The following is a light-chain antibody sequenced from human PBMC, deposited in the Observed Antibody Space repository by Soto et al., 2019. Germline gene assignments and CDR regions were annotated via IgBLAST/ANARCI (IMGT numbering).Light chain of an antibody. Sequence: EIVMTQSPATLSVSPGERATLSCRASQSVSSKLGWCQQKPGQAPRLLIYGASTRATGIPARFSGSGSGTEFTLTISSLQSEDFAVYYCQQYNNWPLTFGGGTKLEIK. V-gene: IGKV3-15*01. CDR1: QSVSSK. CDR2: GAS. CDR3: QQYNNWPLT. J-gene: IGKJ4*01.